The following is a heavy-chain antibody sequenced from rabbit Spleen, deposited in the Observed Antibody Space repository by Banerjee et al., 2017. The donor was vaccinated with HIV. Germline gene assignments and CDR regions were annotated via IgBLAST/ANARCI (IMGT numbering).Heavy chain of an antibody. CDR2: IYSGSSGDT. V-gene: IGHV1S40*01. Sequence: QSLEESGGDLDKPGASRTLTCTASAFAFSSKYYMRWVRRAPGKGLEWIACIYSGSSGDTYYASWAKGRFTISKTSSPTVTLQMTSLTAADTATYFCARETSSGWGVVSYYFNLWGPGTLVTVS. D-gene: IGHD4-1*01. CDR1: AFAFSSKYY. CDR3: ARETSSGWGVVSYYFNL. J-gene: IGHJ4*01.